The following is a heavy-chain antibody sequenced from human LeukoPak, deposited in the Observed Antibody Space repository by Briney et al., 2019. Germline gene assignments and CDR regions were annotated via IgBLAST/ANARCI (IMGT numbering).Heavy chain of an antibody. CDR2: IFTGGIT. J-gene: IGHJ6*03. CDR1: GGSISIYY. D-gene: IGHD3-10*01. CDR3: ARESSGSYYNPQGYMDV. Sequence: SETLSLTCTVSGGSISIYYWNWIRQPAGKRLEWIGRIFTGGITNYNPSLKRRVTMSVNTSKNQFSLNLSSVTAADTAVYYCARESSGSYYNPQGYMDVWGKGTTVTVSS. V-gene: IGHV4-4*07.